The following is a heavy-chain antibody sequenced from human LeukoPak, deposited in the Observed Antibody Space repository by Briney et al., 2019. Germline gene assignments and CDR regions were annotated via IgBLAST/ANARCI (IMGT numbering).Heavy chain of an antibody. Sequence: SETLSLTCTVSGASFSSSTYYWGWICQPPGKGLKWFGEINHSGSTNYNPSLKSRVTISVDTSKNQFSLKLSSVTAADTAVYYCARGLLKAAAGRSLGYWGQGTLVTVSS. V-gene: IGHV4-39*07. CDR2: INHSGST. CDR3: ARGLLKAAAGRSLGY. D-gene: IGHD6-13*01. J-gene: IGHJ4*02. CDR1: GASFSSSTYY.